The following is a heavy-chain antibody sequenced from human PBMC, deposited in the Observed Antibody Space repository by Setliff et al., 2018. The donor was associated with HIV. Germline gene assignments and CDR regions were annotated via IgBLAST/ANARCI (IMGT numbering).Heavy chain of an antibody. D-gene: IGHD1-7*01. CDR2: INHSGST. CDR3: ARVRLELRQYWFDS. CDR1: GYSISSGYY. J-gene: IGHJ5*01. Sequence: SETLSLTCTVSGYSISSGYYWGWIRQPPGKGLEWIGEINHSGSTNYNPSLKRRVTISVDTSKNQFSLKLNSVTAADTAVYYCARVRLELRQYWFDSWGQGSPVTVS. V-gene: IGHV4-38-2*02.